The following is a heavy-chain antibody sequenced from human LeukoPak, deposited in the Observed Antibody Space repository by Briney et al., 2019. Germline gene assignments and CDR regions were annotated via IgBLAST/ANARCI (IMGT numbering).Heavy chain of an antibody. CDR2: YGSDRTNT. CDR3: VKDVSARGAAFDI. J-gene: IGHJ3*02. CDR1: GFTFGPFA. Sequence: GGSLRLSCSASGFTFGPFAMHWVCQAPGQGMEHVSAYGSDRTNTYYADSVKGRLTISRDNSKNTMYLQMSSLRAEDTAVYYCVKDVSARGAAFDIWGQGTMVTVSS. V-gene: IGHV3-64D*06. D-gene: IGHD3-10*01.